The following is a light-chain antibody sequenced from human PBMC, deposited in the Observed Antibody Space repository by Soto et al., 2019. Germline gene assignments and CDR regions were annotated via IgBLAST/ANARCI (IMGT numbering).Light chain of an antibody. CDR3: QRYNSNSRT. Sequence: DIQMTQSPSTLSGSVGDRVTITCRASQNVNNWVAWYQQKPGKAPKFLIYDASVLESGVPSRFSGSGSGTEFTLTISSLQPDDFATYYCQRYNSNSRTFGQGTNVEMK. CDR1: QNVNNW. V-gene: IGKV1-5*01. J-gene: IGKJ1*01. CDR2: DAS.